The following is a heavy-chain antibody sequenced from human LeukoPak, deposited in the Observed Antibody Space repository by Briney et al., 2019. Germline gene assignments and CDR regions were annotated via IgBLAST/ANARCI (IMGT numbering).Heavy chain of an antibody. J-gene: IGHJ3*02. CDR1: GGSFSGYY. CDR2: INHSGST. Sequence: SETLSLTCAVYGGSFSGYYWSWIRQPPGKGLEWIGEINHSGSTNYNPSLKSRVTISVDTSKNQFSLKLSSVTAADTAVYYCARARRVGAFDIWGQGTMVTVSS. CDR3: ARARRVGAFDI. V-gene: IGHV4-34*01. D-gene: IGHD2-15*01.